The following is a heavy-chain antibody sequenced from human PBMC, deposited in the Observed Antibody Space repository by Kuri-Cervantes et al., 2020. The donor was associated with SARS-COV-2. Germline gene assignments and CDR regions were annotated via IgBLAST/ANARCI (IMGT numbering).Heavy chain of an antibody. CDR3: ARDFFDYDSTGSHY. J-gene: IGHJ4*02. CDR2: INPSGGST. V-gene: IGHV1-46*01. D-gene: IGHD3-22*01. CDR1: RYTFTMYS. Sequence: ASVQVSCKASRYTFTMYSVHWVRQAPGQGLEWMGVINPSGGSTSYAQKFQDRITMTRDTSTSTVYMELSSLRSEDTAVYYCARDFFDYDSTGSHYWGQGTLVTVSS.